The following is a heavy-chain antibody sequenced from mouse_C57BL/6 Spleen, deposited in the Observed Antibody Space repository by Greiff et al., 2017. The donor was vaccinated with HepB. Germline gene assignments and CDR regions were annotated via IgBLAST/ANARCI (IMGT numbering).Heavy chain of an antibody. CDR2: IWSDGST. CDR1: GFSLTSYG. CDR3: ARHQVSHYAMDY. J-gene: IGHJ4*01. Sequence: VKLMESGPGLVAPSQSLSITCTVSGFSLTSYGVHWVRQPPGKGLEWLVVIWSDGSTTYNSALKSRLSISKDNSKSQVFLKMNSLQTDDTAMYYCARHQVSHYAMDYWGQGTSVTVSS. V-gene: IGHV2-6-1*01. D-gene: IGHD6-2*01.